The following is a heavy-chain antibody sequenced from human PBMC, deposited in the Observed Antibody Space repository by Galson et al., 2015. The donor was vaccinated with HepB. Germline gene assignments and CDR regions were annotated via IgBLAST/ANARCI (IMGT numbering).Heavy chain of an antibody. J-gene: IGHJ5*02. CDR1: GGSISSYY. CDR3: ARHDSALAAAGTFVWFDP. D-gene: IGHD6-13*01. CDR2: IYYSGST. Sequence: LSPTCTVSGGSISSYYWSWIRQPPGKGLEWIGYIYYSGSTNYNPSLKSRVTISVDTSKNQFSLKLSSVTAADPAVYYCARHDSALAAAGTFVWFDPWGQGTLVTVSS. V-gene: IGHV4-59*08.